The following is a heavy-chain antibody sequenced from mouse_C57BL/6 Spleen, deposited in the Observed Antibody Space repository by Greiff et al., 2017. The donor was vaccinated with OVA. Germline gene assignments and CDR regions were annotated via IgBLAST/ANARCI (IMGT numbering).Heavy chain of an antibody. CDR3: AGDYYGSSTGFAY. J-gene: IGHJ3*01. Sequence: VQLQQSGAELVKPGASVKMSCKASGYTFTSYWITWVKQRPGQGLEWIGDIYPGSGSTNYNEKFKSKATLTVDTSSSTAYMQLSSLTSEDSAVYYCAGDYYGSSTGFAYWGQGTLVTVSA. CDR1: GYTFTSYW. V-gene: IGHV1-55*01. CDR2: IYPGSGST. D-gene: IGHD1-1*01.